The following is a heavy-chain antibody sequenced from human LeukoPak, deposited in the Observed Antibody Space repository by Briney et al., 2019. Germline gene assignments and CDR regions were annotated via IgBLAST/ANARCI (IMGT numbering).Heavy chain of an antibody. J-gene: IGHJ4*02. D-gene: IGHD5-18*01. V-gene: IGHV4-39*01. CDR3: ARCLYRFGSFYFDL. CDR1: GFSISTTSYY. CDR2: IFSGAMTRT. Sequence: SETLSLTCSVSGFSISTTSYYWGWLRQSPGNGLELIANIFSGAMTRTNYNPSLKGRVAISADTSRNRFSLTLTSVTAEDTAVYYCARCLYRFGSFYFDLWGQGSLVTVSS.